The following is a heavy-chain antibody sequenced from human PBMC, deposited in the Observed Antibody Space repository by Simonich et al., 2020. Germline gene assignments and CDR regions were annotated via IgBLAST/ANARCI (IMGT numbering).Heavy chain of an antibody. CDR2: IYHSGGT. CDR3: ARVPFTAMVLFDY. D-gene: IGHD5-18*01. Sequence: QVQLQESGPGLVKPSGTLSLTCAVSGGSISSSNWWSWVRQPPGKGLEGIGEIYHSGGTNYNPSLKRRVTISVDKSKNQFSLKLSSVTAADTAVYYCARVPFTAMVLFDYWGQGTLVTVSS. CDR1: GGSISSSNW. J-gene: IGHJ4*02. V-gene: IGHV4-4*02.